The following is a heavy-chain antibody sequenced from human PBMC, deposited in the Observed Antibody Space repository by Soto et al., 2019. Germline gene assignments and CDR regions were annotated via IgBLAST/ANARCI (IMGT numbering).Heavy chain of an antibody. V-gene: IGHV1-46*01. CDR2: INPSGGST. D-gene: IGHD3-3*01. Sequence: ASVKVSCKASGYTFTSYYMHWVRQAPGQGLEWMGIINPSGGSTSYAQKFQGRVTMTRDTSTSTVYMELSSLRSEDTAVYYCATKSYYDFWSGYYHYGMDVWGQGTTVIVSS. CDR1: GYTFTSYY. CDR3: ATKSYYDFWSGYYHYGMDV. J-gene: IGHJ6*02.